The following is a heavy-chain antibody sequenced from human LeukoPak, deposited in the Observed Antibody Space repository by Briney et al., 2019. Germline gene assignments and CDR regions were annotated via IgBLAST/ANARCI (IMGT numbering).Heavy chain of an antibody. Sequence: SETLSLTCAVYGXSFSGYYGSWIRQPPGKGQEWIGEINHSGSTNYNPSLKSRVTISVDTSKNQFSLKLSSVTAADTAVYYCARGTMTTVTYYFDYWGQGTLVTVSS. CDR1: GXSFSGYY. V-gene: IGHV4-34*01. CDR3: ARGTMTTVTYYFDY. D-gene: IGHD4-17*01. J-gene: IGHJ4*02. CDR2: INHSGST.